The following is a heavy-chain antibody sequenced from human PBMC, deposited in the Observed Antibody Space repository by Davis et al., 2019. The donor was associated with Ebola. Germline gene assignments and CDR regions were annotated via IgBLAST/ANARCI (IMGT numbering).Heavy chain of an antibody. CDR2: INHSGST. V-gene: IGHV4-34*01. CDR1: GGSFSSYY. Sequence: PSETLSLTCAVYGGSFSSYYWSWIRQPPGKGLEWIGEINHSGSTNYNPSLESRVTISVDTSKNQFSLKLSSVTAADTAVYYCARAGVYRPYYFDFWGQGILVTVSS. D-gene: IGHD3-10*01. CDR3: ARAGVYRPYYFDF. J-gene: IGHJ4*02.